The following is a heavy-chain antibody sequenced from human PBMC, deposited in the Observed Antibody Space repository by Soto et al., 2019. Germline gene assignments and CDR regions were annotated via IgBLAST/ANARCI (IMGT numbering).Heavy chain of an antibody. J-gene: IGHJ5*02. CDR2: INPNSGAT. D-gene: IGHD7-27*01. V-gene: IGHV1-2*06. Sequence: GSVKVSCKASGYTFTGYFIHWLRHAPGQGLEWMGRINPNSGATNYARKFQDRVTMTRDKSINKAYMALSRLRSDDTAIYYCPTLTPTPAWFDPWGQGTRVTVSS. CDR1: GYTFTGYF. CDR3: PTLTPTPAWFDP.